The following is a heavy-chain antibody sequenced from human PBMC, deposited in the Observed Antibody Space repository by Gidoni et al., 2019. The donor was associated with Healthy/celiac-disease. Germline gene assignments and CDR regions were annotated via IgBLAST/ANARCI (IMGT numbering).Heavy chain of an antibody. V-gene: IGHV3-53*01. CDR2: IDSGGRT. J-gene: IGHJ4*02. D-gene: IGHD4-17*01. CDR3: ARGVEGDYGDNPDDY. Sequence: EVQLVESGGGLIQPGGSLSLSCAASGFTVSSNYMSWVRQAPGKGLEWVSVIDSGGRTYYADSVKGRFTISRDNSKNTLYLQMNSLRAEDTAVYYCARGVEGDYGDNPDDYWGQGTLVTVSS. CDR1: GFTVSSNY.